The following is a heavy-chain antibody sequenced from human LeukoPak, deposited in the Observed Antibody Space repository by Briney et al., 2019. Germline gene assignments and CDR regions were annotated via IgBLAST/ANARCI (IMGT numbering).Heavy chain of an antibody. J-gene: IGHJ4*02. D-gene: IGHD6-19*01. CDR2: IYTSGST. CDR1: GGSISSGSYY. V-gene: IGHV4-61*02. Sequence: PSETLFLTCTVSGGSISSGSYYWSWIRQPAGKGREWIGRIYTSGSTNYNPSLKSRVTISVDTSKNQFSLKLSSVTAADTAVYYCARAQQWLGFDYWGQGTLVTVSS. CDR3: ARAQQWLGFDY.